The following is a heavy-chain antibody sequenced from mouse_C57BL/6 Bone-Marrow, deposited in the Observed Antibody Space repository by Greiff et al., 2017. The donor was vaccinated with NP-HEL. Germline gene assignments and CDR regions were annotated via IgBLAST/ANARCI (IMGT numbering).Heavy chain of an antibody. CDR2: IYPGDGDT. J-gene: IGHJ2*01. V-gene: IGHV1-82*01. CDR3: ARGEEDGNYFDY. D-gene: IGHD2-1*01. Sequence: QVQLKQSGPELVKPGASVKISCKASGYAFSSSWMNWVKQRPGKGLEWIGRIYPGDGDTNYNGKFKGKATLTADKSSSTAYMQLSSLTSEDSAAYFCARGEEDGNYFDYWGQGTTLTVSS. CDR1: GYAFSSSW.